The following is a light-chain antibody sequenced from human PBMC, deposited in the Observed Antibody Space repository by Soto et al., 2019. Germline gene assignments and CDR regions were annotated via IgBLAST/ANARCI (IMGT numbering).Light chain of an antibody. Sequence: SYELTQPPSVSVSPGQTASITCSGDKLGDKYAYWYQQKPGQSPVLVIYQDSKRPSGIPERFSGSNSGNTATLTISGTQAMDEADYYCQAWDSSTLVFGTGTKLTVL. J-gene: IGLJ1*01. V-gene: IGLV3-1*01. CDR3: QAWDSSTLV. CDR2: QDS. CDR1: KLGDKY.